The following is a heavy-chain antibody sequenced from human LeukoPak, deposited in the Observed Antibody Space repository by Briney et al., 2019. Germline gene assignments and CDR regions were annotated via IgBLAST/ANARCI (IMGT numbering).Heavy chain of an antibody. Sequence: GESLKISCKGSGYSFTSYWIGWVRQMLGKGLEWMGIIYPGDSDTTYSPSFQGQVTISADKSISTAYLQWSSLKASDTAMYYCARLVDTPSAVAGPFDYWGQGTLVTVSS. CDR1: GYSFTSYW. D-gene: IGHD6-19*01. CDR2: IYPGDSDT. V-gene: IGHV5-51*01. CDR3: ARLVDTPSAVAGPFDY. J-gene: IGHJ4*02.